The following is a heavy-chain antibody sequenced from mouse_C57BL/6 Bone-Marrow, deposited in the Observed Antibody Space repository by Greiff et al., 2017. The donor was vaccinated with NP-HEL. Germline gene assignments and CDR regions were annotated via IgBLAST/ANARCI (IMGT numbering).Heavy chain of an antibody. J-gene: IGHJ2*01. D-gene: IGHD2-9*01. CDR2: INPNNGGT. CDR1: GYTFTDYY. CDR3: ARDPTMVTTRVYFDY. V-gene: IGHV1-26*01. Sequence: EVQLQQSGPELVKPGASVKISCKASGYTFTDYYMNWVKQSHGKSLEWIGDINPNNGGTSYNQKFKGKATLTVDKSSSTAYMELRSLTSEDSAVYYCARDPTMVTTRVYFDYWGQGTTLTVSS.